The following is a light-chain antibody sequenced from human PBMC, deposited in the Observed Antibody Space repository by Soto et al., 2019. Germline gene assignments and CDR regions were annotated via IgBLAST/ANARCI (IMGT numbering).Light chain of an antibody. V-gene: IGKV3-20*01. CDR2: SAS. CDR1: QSVSSSY. CDR3: QQYGSSPRSCT. J-gene: IGKJ1*01. Sequence: EIVLTQSPGTLSLSPGERATLSCRASQSVSSSYLAWYQQKPGQATRLLIFSASSRATGITDRFSGSGFGTDFTLTIRRLEPADFAVYYCQQYGSSPRSCTFGQGTKVEIK.